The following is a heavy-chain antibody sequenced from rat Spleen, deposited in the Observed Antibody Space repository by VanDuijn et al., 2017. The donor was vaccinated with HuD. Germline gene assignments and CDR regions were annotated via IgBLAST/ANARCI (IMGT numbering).Heavy chain of an antibody. D-gene: IGHD1-6*01. CDR3: AKDMGYTTDYCFDY. J-gene: IGHJ2*01. CDR1: GFTFNNYG. CDR2: ITNTGGST. Sequence: EVQLVESGGGLVQPGRSMSLSCATSGFTFNNYGMAWVRQVPTKGLEWVASITNTGGSTYNPDSVKGRFTISRDNAKNTLYLQMDSLRSEDTATYYCAKDMGYTTDYCFDYWGQGVMVTVSS. V-gene: IGHV5S13*01.